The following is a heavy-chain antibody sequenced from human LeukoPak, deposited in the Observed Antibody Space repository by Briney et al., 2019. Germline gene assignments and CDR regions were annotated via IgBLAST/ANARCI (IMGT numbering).Heavy chain of an antibody. CDR3: ARFKGGTGFDY. CDR1: GGSITTSDFD. D-gene: IGHD1-26*01. CDR2: ISSSGKA. J-gene: IGHJ4*02. Sequence: PSETLSLTCTVSGGSITTSDFDWAWIRQPPGQGFEWIATISSSGKAYYYPSLMSRVTISVDTSKTQFSLAVTSVTAADTGLFYCARFKGGTGFDYWGRGILVIVS. V-gene: IGHV4-39*01.